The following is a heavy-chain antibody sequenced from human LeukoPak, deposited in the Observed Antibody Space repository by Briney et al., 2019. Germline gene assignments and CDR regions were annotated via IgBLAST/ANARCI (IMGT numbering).Heavy chain of an antibody. D-gene: IGHD2-2*01. CDR2: YASGST. CDR1: GASFTIYD. J-gene: IGHJ4*02. Sequence: SETLSLTCSVSGASFTIYDWNWLRQPAGKGLEWIGRYASGSTTHNPALSGQFTMSIDTSKNQFSLTLTYVTAADAAVYFCPTGYHSFDNWGQGTLVTVTP. V-gene: IGHV4-4*07. CDR3: PTGYHSFDN.